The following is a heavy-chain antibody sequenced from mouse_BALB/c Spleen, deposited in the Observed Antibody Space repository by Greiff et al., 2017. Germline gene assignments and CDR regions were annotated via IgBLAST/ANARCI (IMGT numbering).Heavy chain of an antibody. D-gene: IGHD2-14*01. J-gene: IGHJ4*01. CDR1: GFTFSSFG. V-gene: IGHV5-17*02. Sequence: EVQVVESGGGLVQPGGSRKLSCAASGFTFSSFGMHWVRQAPEKGLEWVAYISSGSSTIYYADTVKGRFTISRDNPKNTLFLQMTSLRSEDTAMYYCARWPYRYEAMDYWGQGTSVTVSS. CDR2: ISSGSSTI. CDR3: ARWPYRYEAMDY.